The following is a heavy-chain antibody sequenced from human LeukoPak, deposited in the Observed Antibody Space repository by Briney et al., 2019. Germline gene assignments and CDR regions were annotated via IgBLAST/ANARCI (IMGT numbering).Heavy chain of an antibody. CDR3: GKARGYSYGTEY. D-gene: IGHD5-18*01. CDR2: ISNDGSNK. CDR1: GFTFSSYG. V-gene: IGHV3-30*18. J-gene: IGHJ4*02. Sequence: GRSLRLSCAASGFTFSSYGMHWVRQAPGKGLEWVAVISNDGSNKYYTDSMKGRFTVSRDNSKNMLYLQMDSLRVEDTAVYYCGKARGYSYGTEYWGQGTLVTVSS.